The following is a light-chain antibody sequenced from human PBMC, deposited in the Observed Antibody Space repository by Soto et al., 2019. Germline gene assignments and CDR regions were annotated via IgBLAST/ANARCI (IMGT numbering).Light chain of an antibody. Sequence: QSALTQPASVSGSPGQSITISCTGISSDVGGYNYVSWYQQHPDKAPKLMIYDVSNRRSGVSNRFSGSKSGNTASLTISGLQAEVEADYYCYSYTSSSTVLFGGGTKLTVL. V-gene: IGLV2-14*01. J-gene: IGLJ2*01. CDR3: YSYTSSSTVL. CDR1: SSDVGGYNY. CDR2: DVS.